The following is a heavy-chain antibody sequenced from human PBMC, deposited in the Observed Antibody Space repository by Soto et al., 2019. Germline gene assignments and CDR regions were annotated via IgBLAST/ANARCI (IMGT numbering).Heavy chain of an antibody. CDR2: IYYSGST. D-gene: IGHD5-12*01. J-gene: IGHJ4*02. CDR3: ARDAYSGYDKGYFDY. V-gene: IGHV4-59*01. CDR1: GGSISTYY. Sequence: ASETLSLTCTVSGGSISTYYWSWIRQPPGKGLEWIGYIYYSGSTNYNPSLKSRVTISVDTSKNQFSLKLSSVTAADTAVYYCARDAYSGYDKGYFDYSGQGTLVTVSS.